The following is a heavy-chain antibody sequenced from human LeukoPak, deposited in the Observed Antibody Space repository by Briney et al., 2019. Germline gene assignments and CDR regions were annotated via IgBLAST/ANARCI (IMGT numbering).Heavy chain of an antibody. CDR3: ARLFTRAWEYRYGMDV. V-gene: IGHV4-39*01. Sequence: SETLSLTCTVSGGSIRTDGSYWAWIRQPPGKGLEWIVSIYIDGITHYNSSLQSRVTLSIDTSKNQFSVKLTSVTAADTAVFYCARLFTRAWEYRYGMDVWGQGTAVTVSS. D-gene: IGHD1-26*01. CDR1: GGSIRTDGSY. CDR2: IYIDGIT. J-gene: IGHJ6*02.